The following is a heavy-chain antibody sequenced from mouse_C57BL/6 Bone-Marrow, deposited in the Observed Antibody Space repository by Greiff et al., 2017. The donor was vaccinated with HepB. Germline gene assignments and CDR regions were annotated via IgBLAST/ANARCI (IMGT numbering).Heavy chain of an antibody. CDR2: INPSSGYT. V-gene: IGHV1-4*01. Sequence: QVQLKQSGAELARPGASVKMSCKASGYTFTSYTMHWVKQRPGQGLEWIGYINPSSGYTKYNQKFKDKATLTADKSSSTAYMQLSSLTSEDSAVYYCAREGGYWGYFDVWGTGTTVTVSS. D-gene: IGHD2-3*01. CDR3: AREGGYWGYFDV. J-gene: IGHJ1*03. CDR1: GYTFTSYT.